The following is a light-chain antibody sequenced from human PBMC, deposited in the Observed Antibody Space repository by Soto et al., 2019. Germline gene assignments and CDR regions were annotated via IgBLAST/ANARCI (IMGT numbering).Light chain of an antibody. V-gene: IGKV3-11*01. CDR2: DAS. Sequence: EIVLTQSPATLSLSPGERATLSCRASQSVSSYLAWYQQKPGQAPRLLIYDASNRATGISARFSGSGSGTDFTLTISSLEPDDFATYYCQQYTNYPWTFGQGTKVEIK. J-gene: IGKJ1*01. CDR1: QSVSSY. CDR3: QQYTNYPWT.